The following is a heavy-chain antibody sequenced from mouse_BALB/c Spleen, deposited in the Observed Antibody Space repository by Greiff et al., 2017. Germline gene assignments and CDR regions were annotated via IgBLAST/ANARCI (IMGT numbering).Heavy chain of an antibody. CDR1: GFSLTSYG. Sequence: VQRVESGPGLVAPSQSLSITCTVSGFSLTSYGVSWVRQPPGKGLEWLGVIWGDGSTNYHSALISRLSISKDNSKSQVFLKLNSLQADDTATYYCASGSTMITTSWFAYWGQGTLVTVSA. CDR3: ASGSTMITTSWFAY. CDR2: IWGDGST. J-gene: IGHJ3*01. D-gene: IGHD2-4*01. V-gene: IGHV2-3*01.